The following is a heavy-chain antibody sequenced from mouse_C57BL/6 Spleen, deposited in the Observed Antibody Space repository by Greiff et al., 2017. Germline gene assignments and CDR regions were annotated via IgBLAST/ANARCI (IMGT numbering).Heavy chain of an antibody. Sequence: VQLQQPGAELVKPGASVKLSCKASGYTFTSYWMHWVKQRPGQGLEWIGDIYPGGGYTNYNEKFKGKATLTADKSSSTAYMQFSSLTSEDSAIYYCARGGGNYVYFDYWGQGTTLTVSS. J-gene: IGHJ2*01. CDR3: ARGGGNYVYFDY. D-gene: IGHD2-1*01. CDR1: GYTFTSYW. V-gene: IGHV1-63*01. CDR2: IYPGGGYT.